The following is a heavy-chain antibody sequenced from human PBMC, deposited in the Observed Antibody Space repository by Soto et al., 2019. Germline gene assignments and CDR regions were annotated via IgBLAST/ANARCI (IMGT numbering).Heavy chain of an antibody. Sequence: QAHLVESGGGVVQPGRSLRLSCAASGFTFTSYAMHWVRQAPGTRLEWVAVISYDGGLQHYADSVKGRFTISRDNSKNMVLLQMNSLIGEVTAVYYCVSDRGYGHASVPYSWGQGTLVSVSS. CDR2: ISYDGGLQ. CDR3: VSDRGYGHASVPYS. J-gene: IGHJ4*02. V-gene: IGHV3-30*04. CDR1: GFTFTSYA. D-gene: IGHD5-18*01.